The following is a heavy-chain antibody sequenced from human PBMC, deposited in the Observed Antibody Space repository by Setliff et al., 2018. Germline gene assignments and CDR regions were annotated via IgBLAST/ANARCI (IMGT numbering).Heavy chain of an antibody. Sequence: ASVKVSCKASGATFSSYGISWVRQAPGQGLEWMGGTIPMFGTTEYAQKFQGRLTIITDESTNTAFMQLSSLRSDDTAVYYCVREGVDTRSSTDYRYYMDVWGKGTTVTVSS. D-gene: IGHD5-18*01. V-gene: IGHV1-69*05. CDR1: GATFSSYG. CDR3: VREGVDTRSSTDYRYYMDV. CDR2: TIPMFGTT. J-gene: IGHJ6*03.